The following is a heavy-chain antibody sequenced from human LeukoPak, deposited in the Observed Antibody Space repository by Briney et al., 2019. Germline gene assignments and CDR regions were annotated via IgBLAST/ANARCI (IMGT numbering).Heavy chain of an antibody. V-gene: IGHV3-74*01. Sequence: SLRLSCAASGFTPSNYWIHWGPPAPGTGVLWGSRINTDGSSTIYADSVKGRFTIYRDNAKNTLYLQMNSLRAEDTAVYYCARDEGLRYFDWLPLDYWGQGILVTVSS. CDR3: ARDEGLRYFDWLPLDY. CDR2: INTDGSST. D-gene: IGHD3-9*01. CDR1: GFTPSNYW. J-gene: IGHJ4*02.